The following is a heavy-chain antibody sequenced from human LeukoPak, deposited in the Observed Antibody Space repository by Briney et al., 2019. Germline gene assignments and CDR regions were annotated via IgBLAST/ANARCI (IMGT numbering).Heavy chain of an antibody. CDR3: AKGSRGYSSGWLYYYYYMDV. CDR2: ISWDGGST. D-gene: IGHD6-19*01. V-gene: IGHV3-43D*03. CDR1: GFTFDDYA. Sequence: GGSLRLSCAASGFTFDDYAMHWVRQAPGKGLEWVSLISWDGGSTYYADSVKGRFTISRDNSKNSLYLQMNSLRAEDTALYYCAKGSRGYSSGWLYYYYYMDVWGKGTTVTVSS. J-gene: IGHJ6*03.